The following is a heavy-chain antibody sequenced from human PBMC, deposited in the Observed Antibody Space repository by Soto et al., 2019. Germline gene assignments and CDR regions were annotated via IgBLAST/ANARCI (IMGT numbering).Heavy chain of an antibody. Sequence: PGGSLRLSCAASGFTFSSYAMSWVRQAPGKGLEWVSAISGSGGSTYYADSVKGRFTISRDNSNNTLYLQMNSLRPEDTALYYCAKDEYYYSRSGYYIFDSWGQGTLVTVSS. CDR3: AKDEYYYSRSGYYIFDS. V-gene: IGHV3-23*01. CDR2: ISGSGGST. J-gene: IGHJ4*02. CDR1: GFTFSSYA. D-gene: IGHD3-22*01.